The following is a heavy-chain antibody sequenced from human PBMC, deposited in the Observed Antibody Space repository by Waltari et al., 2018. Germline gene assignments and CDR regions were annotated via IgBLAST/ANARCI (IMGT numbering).Heavy chain of an antibody. CDR2: IIPIFGTA. D-gene: IGHD3-3*01. J-gene: IGHJ4*02. Sequence: QVQLVQSGAEVKKPGSSVKVSCKASGGTFSSHAISWVRTAPGQGLEWMGGIIPIFGTANYAQKFQGRVTITADESTSTAYMELSSLRSEDTAVYYCARAANFWSGYYEGDDYWGQGTLVTVSS. CDR1: GGTFSSHA. V-gene: IGHV1-69*01. CDR3: ARAANFWSGYYEGDDY.